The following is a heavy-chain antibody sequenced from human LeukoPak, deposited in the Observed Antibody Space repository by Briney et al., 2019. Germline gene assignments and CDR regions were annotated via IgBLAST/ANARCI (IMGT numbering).Heavy chain of an antibody. CDR2: ISGSGGST. Sequence: SGGSLRLSCAASGFTFSSYAMSWVRQAPGKGLEWVSAISGSGGSTYYADSVKGRFTISRDNSKNTLYLQMNSLRAEDTAVYYCAKDFQVVVVYFGYWGQGTLVTVSS. CDR3: AKDFQVVVVYFGY. D-gene: IGHD3-22*01. CDR1: GFTFSSYA. V-gene: IGHV3-23*01. J-gene: IGHJ4*02.